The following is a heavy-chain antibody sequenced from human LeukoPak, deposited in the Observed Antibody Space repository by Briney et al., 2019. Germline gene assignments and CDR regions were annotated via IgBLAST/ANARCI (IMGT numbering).Heavy chain of an antibody. Sequence: KPSETLSLTCTVSGYSISSGYYWGWIRQPPGKGLEWIGSIYHSGSTYYNPFLKSRVTISVDTSKNQFSLKLSSVTAADTAVYYCASLPAATYFDYWGQGTLVTVSS. J-gene: IGHJ4*02. V-gene: IGHV4-38-2*02. CDR3: ASLPAATYFDY. CDR1: GYSISSGYY. CDR2: IYHSGST. D-gene: IGHD2-2*01.